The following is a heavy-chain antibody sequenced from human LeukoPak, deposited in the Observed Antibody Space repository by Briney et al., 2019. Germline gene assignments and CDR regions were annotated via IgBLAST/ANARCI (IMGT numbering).Heavy chain of an antibody. CDR2: IRHSGTTI. CDR3: AKDGGHQLLIGNWFDP. J-gene: IGHJ5*02. Sequence: AGGSLRLSCEASGFTFSSYEMNWVRQAPGKGLEWISYIRHSGTTIYYADSVKGRFTISRDNAKSSLYLEMNSLRAEDTAVYYCAKDGGHQLLIGNWFDPWGQGTLVTVSS. V-gene: IGHV3-48*03. D-gene: IGHD2-2*01. CDR1: GFTFSSYE.